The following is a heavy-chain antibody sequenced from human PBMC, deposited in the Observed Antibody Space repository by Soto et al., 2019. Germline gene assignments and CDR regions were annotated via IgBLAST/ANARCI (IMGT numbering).Heavy chain of an antibody. D-gene: IGHD5-18*01. Sequence: QVQLQESGPGLVKPSETLSLTCNVSGGSVNSDNYYWTWVRQPPGKGLEWIGNIHNSGTTNYNPSLQNRVTISRDTSKNQYSLKLTSATAADAALYYCARDIRGFSRALDYWGRGTPVTVSS. CDR1: GGSVNSDNYY. J-gene: IGHJ4*02. CDR2: IHNSGTT. V-gene: IGHV4-61*01. CDR3: ARDIRGFSRALDY.